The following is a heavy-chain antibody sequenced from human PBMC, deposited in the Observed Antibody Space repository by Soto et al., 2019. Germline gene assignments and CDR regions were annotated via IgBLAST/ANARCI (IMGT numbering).Heavy chain of an antibody. CDR2: IYYSGST. J-gene: IGHJ3*02. CDR1: GGSISSGGYY. CDR3: ARDRPGGWFGAFDI. V-gene: IGHV4-61*08. Sequence: PSETLSLTCTVSGGSISSGGYYWSWIRQPPGKGLEWIGYIYYSGSTNYNPSLKSRVTISVDTSKNQFSLKLSSVTAADTAVYYCARDRPGGWFGAFDIWGQGTMVTVSS. D-gene: IGHD3-10*01.